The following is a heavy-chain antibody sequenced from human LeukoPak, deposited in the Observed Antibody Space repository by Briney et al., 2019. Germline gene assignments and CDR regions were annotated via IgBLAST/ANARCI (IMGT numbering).Heavy chain of an antibody. CDR2: ISSSGSTI. J-gene: IGHJ6*02. V-gene: IGHV3-48*03. CDR3: AGHRITMTVARRDHYYYSMDV. CDR1: GFTFSSYE. Sequence: PGGSLRLSCAASGFTFSSYEMNWVRQAPGKGLEWVSYISSSGSTIYYADSVKGRFTISRDNAKNSLYLQMNSLRAEDTAVYYCAGHRITMTVARRDHYYYSMDVWGQGTTVTVSS. D-gene: IGHD3-22*01.